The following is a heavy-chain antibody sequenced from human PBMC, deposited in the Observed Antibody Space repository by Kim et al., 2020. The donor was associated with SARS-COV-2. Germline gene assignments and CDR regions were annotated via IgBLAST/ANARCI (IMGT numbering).Heavy chain of an antibody. Sequence: SVKVSCKASGGTFSSYAISWVRQAPGQGLEWMGGIIPIFGTANYAQKFQGRVTITADESTSTAYMELSSLRSEDTAVYYCARVELRDYYDSSGSPHPHYYYYGMDVWGQGTTVTVSS. D-gene: IGHD3-22*01. CDR1: GGTFSSYA. CDR2: IIPIFGTA. CDR3: ARVELRDYYDSSGSPHPHYYYYGMDV. V-gene: IGHV1-69*13. J-gene: IGHJ6*02.